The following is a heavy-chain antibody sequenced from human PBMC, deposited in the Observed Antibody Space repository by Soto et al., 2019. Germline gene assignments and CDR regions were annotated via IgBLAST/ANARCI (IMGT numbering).Heavy chain of an antibody. J-gene: IGHJ6*04. Sequence: GGSLRLSCAASGFTFSSYGMHWVRQAPGKGLEWVAVISYDGSNKYYADSVKGRFTISRDNSKNTLYLQMNSLRAEDTAVYYCAKDRRRIVVVVAATLDVWGKGTTVTVSS. CDR3: AKDRRRIVVVVAATLDV. V-gene: IGHV3-30*18. CDR1: GFTFSSYG. CDR2: ISYDGSNK. D-gene: IGHD2-15*01.